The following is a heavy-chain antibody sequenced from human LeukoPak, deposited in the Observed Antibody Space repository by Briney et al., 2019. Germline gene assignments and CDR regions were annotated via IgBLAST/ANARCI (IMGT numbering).Heavy chain of an antibody. CDR3: ARDSSGYSYPPYYFDY. D-gene: IGHD3-22*01. J-gene: IGHJ4*02. CDR2: ISSSSNTI. CDR1: GFSGRSIY. Sequence: GGSLRLCSPTSGFSGRSIYMSGVRQIQGKGPEWVSYISSSSNTIYYADSVKDRFTISRDNAKNSLYLQMNSLRAEDTAVYYCARDSSGYSYPPYYFDYWGQGTLVTVSS. V-gene: IGHV3-48*01.